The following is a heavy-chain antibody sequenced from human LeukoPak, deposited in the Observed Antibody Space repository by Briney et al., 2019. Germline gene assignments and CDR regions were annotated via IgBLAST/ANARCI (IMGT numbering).Heavy chain of an antibody. CDR1: GYTFTSYG. V-gene: IGHV1-18*01. D-gene: IGHD2-2*01. CDR2: ISAYNGNT. J-gene: IGHJ1*01. Sequence: GASVKVSCKASGYTFTSYGISWVRQAPGQGLEWMGWISAYNGNTNYAQKLQGRVTMTTDTSTSTAYMELSRLRSDDTAVYYCARDVSMRYCSSTSCPDAEYFQHWGQGTLVTVSS. CDR3: ARDVSMRYCSSTSCPDAEYFQH.